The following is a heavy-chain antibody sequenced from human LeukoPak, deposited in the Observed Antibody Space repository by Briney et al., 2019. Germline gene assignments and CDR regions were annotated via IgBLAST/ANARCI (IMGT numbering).Heavy chain of an antibody. Sequence: GGSLRLSCAASGFTVSSNYMSWVRQAPGKGLEWVSVIYSGGSTYYADSVKGRFTISRDNSKNTLYLQMNSLRAEDTAVYYCARSRGYYYDSSGYSPDYWGQGTLVTVSS. D-gene: IGHD3-22*01. V-gene: IGHV3-66*01. J-gene: IGHJ4*02. CDR2: IYSGGST. CDR1: GFTVSSNY. CDR3: ARSRGYYYDSSGYSPDY.